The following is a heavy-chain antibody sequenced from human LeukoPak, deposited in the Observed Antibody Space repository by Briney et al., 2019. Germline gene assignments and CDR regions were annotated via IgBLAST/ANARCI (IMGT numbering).Heavy chain of an antibody. CDR2: IKSKTDGGTT. V-gene: IGHV3-15*01. J-gene: IGHJ4*02. CDR1: GFNFRAYW. CDR3: TTDLEPLGGGY. Sequence: GGSLRLSCTTSGFNFRAYWMGWVRQAPGKGLEWVGRIKSKTDGGTTDYAAPVKGRFTISRDDSKNTLYLQMNSLKTEDTAVYYCTTDLEPLGGGYWGQGTLVTVSS. D-gene: IGHD1-26*01.